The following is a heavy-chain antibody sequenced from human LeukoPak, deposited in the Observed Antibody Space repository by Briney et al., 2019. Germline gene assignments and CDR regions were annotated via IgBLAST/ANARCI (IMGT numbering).Heavy chain of an antibody. CDR2: IHSSSGSI. J-gene: IGHJ3*02. CDR1: GFNLPNDK. V-gene: IGHV3-21*01. CDR3: ARDLACDAFDI. Sequence: GGSLILYCAASGFNLPNDKTNAVRQAPGKGLEWVSSIHSSSGSIYYADSLKGRFTISRDNAKNSLYLQMNSLRAEDTAVYYCARDLACDAFDIWGQGTMVTVSS.